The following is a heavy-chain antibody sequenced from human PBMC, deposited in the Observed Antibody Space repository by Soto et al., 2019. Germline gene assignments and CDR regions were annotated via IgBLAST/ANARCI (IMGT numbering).Heavy chain of an antibody. Sequence: SVKVSCKASGYPFTGYYMHWVRQAPGQGLEWMGWINPNSGGTNYAQKFQGRVTMTRDTSISTAYMELSRLRSDDTAVYYCARGFTPNCGGECYHYWGQGTLVTVSS. CDR1: GYPFTGYY. J-gene: IGHJ4*02. D-gene: IGHD2-21*01. V-gene: IGHV1-2*02. CDR2: INPNSGGT. CDR3: ARGFTPNCGGECYHY.